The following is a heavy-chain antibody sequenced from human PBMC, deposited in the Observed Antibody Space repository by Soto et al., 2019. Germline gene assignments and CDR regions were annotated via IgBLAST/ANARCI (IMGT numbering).Heavy chain of an antibody. Sequence: EVQLLESGGGLVHPGGSLSLSCAASGFTFSIYAMSWVRQAPGKGLEWVSTIGGSGGDTTYADFVRGRFTVSRDNSRNTLYLQMNSLRAEDTAIYYCAKDAPGSGWLSDYWGRGTLVTVSS. CDR3: AKDAPGSGWLSDY. J-gene: IGHJ4*02. V-gene: IGHV3-23*01. CDR2: IGGSGGDT. CDR1: GFTFSIYA. D-gene: IGHD3-22*01.